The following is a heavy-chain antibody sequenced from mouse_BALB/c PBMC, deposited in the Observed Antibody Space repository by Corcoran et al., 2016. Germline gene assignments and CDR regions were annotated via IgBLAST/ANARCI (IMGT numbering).Heavy chain of an antibody. Sequence: QVTLKESGPGILQPSQTLSLTCSFSGFSLSTSGMGVSWIRQPSGKGLEWLEHIYWDDDKRYNPSLKSRLTISKDTSSNQVFLKITSVDTADTATCYCSSTLSNSWLAYWGQGTLVTVSA. J-gene: IGHJ3*01. CDR2: IYWDDDK. CDR1: GFSLSTSGMG. D-gene: IGHD2-4*01. V-gene: IGHV8-12*01. CDR3: SSTLSNSWLAY.